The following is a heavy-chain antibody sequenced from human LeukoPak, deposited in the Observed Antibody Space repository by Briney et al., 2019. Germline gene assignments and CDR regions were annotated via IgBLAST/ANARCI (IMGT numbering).Heavy chain of an antibody. J-gene: IGHJ4*02. D-gene: IGHD5-12*01. V-gene: IGHV4-34*01. CDR1: GGSFSGYY. Sequence: SETLSLTCAVYGGSFSGYYWSWIRQPPGKGLEWIGEINHSGSTNYNPSLKSRVTISVDTSKNQFSLKLSSVTAADTGVYYCARGLSGDGYNSYYFDYWGQGTLVTVSS. CDR3: ARGLSGDGYNSYYFDY. CDR2: INHSGST.